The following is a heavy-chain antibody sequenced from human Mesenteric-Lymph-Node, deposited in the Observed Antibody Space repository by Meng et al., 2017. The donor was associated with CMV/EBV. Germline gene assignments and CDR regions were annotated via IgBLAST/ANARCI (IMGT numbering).Heavy chain of an antibody. Sequence: ASVKVSCKASGYTFTSYYMHWVRQAPGQGLEWMGIINPSGGSTSYAQKFQGRVTMTRDTSTSTVYMELSSLRSEDTAMYYCARVAARRGFYYYYGMDVWGQGTTVTVSS. D-gene: IGHD6-6*01. CDR1: GYTFTSYY. CDR3: ARVAARRGFYYYYGMDV. J-gene: IGHJ6*02. CDR2: INPSGGST. V-gene: IGHV1-46*01.